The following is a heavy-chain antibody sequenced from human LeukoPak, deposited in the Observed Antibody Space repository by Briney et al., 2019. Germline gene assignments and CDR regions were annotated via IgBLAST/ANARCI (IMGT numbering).Heavy chain of an antibody. CDR2: INPNSGGT. CDR3: AREGVGATGNWFDP. V-gene: IGHV1-2*02. J-gene: IGHJ5*02. D-gene: IGHD1-26*01. Sequence: GASVKVSCKASGYTFTGYYMHWVRQAPGQGLEWMGWINPNSGGTNYAQKFQGRVTMTRDTSISTAYMELSRLRSDDTAVYYCAREGVGATGNWFDPWGQGTLVTVSS. CDR1: GYTFTGYY.